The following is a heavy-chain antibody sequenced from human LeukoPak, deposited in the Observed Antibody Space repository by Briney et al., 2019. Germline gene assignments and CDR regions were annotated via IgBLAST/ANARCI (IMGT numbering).Heavy chain of an antibody. CDR1: GGSFSGYY. Sequence: PSETLSLTCAVYGGSFSGYYWSWIRQPPGKGLEWIGEINHSGSTNYNPSLKSRVTISVDTSKNQFSLKLSSVTAADTAVYYCARGRRTMVRGVKNWFDPWGQGTLVTVSS. CDR3: ARGRRTMVRGVKNWFDP. V-gene: IGHV4-34*01. CDR2: INHSGST. D-gene: IGHD3-10*01. J-gene: IGHJ5*02.